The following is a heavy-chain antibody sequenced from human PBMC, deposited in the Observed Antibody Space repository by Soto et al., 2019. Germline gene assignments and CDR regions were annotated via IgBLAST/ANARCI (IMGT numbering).Heavy chain of an antibody. V-gene: IGHV1-2*02. Sequence: ASVKVACQASGYTFTGYYMHWLRQAPGQGLEWMGWINPNSGGANYAQKFQGRVTMTRDTSISTAYMELSRLRSDDTAVYYCARDPRYCSGGSCRYFDYWGQGTLVTVSS. CDR2: INPNSGGA. D-gene: IGHD2-15*01. CDR1: GYTFTGYY. J-gene: IGHJ4*02. CDR3: ARDPRYCSGGSCRYFDY.